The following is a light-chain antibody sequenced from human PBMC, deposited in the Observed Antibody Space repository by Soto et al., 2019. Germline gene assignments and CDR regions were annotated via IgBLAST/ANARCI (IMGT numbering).Light chain of an antibody. CDR3: ATWDSALSAGV. CDR1: SSNIGDNS. Sequence: QSVLTQPPSMSAAPGQMVAISCSGTSSNIGDNSVSWYQHFPGTAPKVLIYDNNMRPSGIPDRFSGAKSGTSATLTIIGLQTGDEADYYCATWDSALSAGVFGGGTKVTVL. J-gene: IGLJ3*02. CDR2: DNN. V-gene: IGLV1-51*01.